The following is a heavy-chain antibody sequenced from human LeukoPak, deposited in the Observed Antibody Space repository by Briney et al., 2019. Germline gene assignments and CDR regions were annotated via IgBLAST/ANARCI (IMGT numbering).Heavy chain of an antibody. CDR3: ARVDAGGYSSGWYPASWFDP. Sequence: GASVKVSCKASGGTFSSYAISWVRQAPGQGLEWMGRIIPILGIANYAQKFQGRVTITADKSTSTAYMELSSLRSEDTAVYYCARVDAGGYSSGWYPASWFDPWGQGTLVTASS. CDR2: IIPILGIA. CDR1: GGTFSSYA. V-gene: IGHV1-69*04. D-gene: IGHD6-19*01. J-gene: IGHJ5*02.